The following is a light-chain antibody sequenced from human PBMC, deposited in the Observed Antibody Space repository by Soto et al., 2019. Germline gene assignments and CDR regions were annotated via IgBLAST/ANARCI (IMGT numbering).Light chain of an antibody. CDR3: QQRSNWLT. Sequence: EIVLTQSPATLSLSPVERATLSCRASQSVSSYLAWYQQKPGQAPRLLIYDASNRATGIPARFSGSGSGTDFTLTISSLEPEDFAVYYCQQRSNWLTFGQGTKVDIK. CDR2: DAS. J-gene: IGKJ1*01. CDR1: QSVSSY. V-gene: IGKV3-11*01.